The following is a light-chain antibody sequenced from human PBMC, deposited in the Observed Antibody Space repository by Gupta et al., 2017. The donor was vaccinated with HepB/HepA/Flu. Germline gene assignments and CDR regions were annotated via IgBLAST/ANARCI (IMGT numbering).Light chain of an antibody. V-gene: IGLV1-51*02. CDR1: SSNRRNNH. CDR2: QNN. J-gene: IGLJ3*02. CDR3: GSWDSSLSVWV. Sequence: QSVLPQPPSMPAAPGQKVTISCPGSSSNRRNNHVSWYQQLPGTAPKLLIFQNNKRPSGIPERFSGSKSGTSATLGIAGLQAGDEADYYCGSWDSSLSVWVFGGGTKLTVL.